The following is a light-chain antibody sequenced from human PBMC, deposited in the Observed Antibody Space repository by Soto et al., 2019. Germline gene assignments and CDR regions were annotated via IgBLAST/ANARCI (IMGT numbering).Light chain of an antibody. CDR2: AAS. CDR3: QQSYSTLGT. V-gene: IGKV1-39*01. Sequence: DIQMTQSPSSLSASVGDRVTITCRASQSISSYLNWYQQKPGKAPKLLIYAASSLQSGVPSRFSGSGSGTDFPLTISSLQPEDFATYYCQQSYSTLGTFGPGTKVDI. CDR1: QSISSY. J-gene: IGKJ3*01.